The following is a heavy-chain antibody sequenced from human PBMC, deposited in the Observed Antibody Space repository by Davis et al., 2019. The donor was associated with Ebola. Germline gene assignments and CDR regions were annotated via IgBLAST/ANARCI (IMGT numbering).Heavy chain of an antibody. Sequence: ASVKVSCKASGYTFTSYGISWLRQAPGQGLEWMGRINPNSGGTNYAQKFQGRVTMTRDTSISTAYMELSRLRSDDTAVYYCARDTRPRGPYGMDVWGKGTTVTVSS. J-gene: IGHJ6*04. CDR1: GYTFTSYG. V-gene: IGHV1-2*06. CDR3: ARDTRPRGPYGMDV. CDR2: INPNSGGT. D-gene: IGHD6-6*01.